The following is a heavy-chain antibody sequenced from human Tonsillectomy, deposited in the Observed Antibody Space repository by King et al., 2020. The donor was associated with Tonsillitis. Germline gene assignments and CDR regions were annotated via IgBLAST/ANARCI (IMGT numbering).Heavy chain of an antibody. V-gene: IGHV3-21*01. CDR2: ISSSSSYI. Sequence: DVQLVESGGGLVKPGGSLRLSCAASGFTFSSYSMNWVYQAPGKGLEWVSSISSSSSYIYYADSVKGRFTISRDNAKNSLYLQMNSLRAEDTAVYYCARVGDFWSGYHLWGQGTLVTVSS. CDR3: ARVGDFWSGYHL. CDR1: GFTFSSYS. D-gene: IGHD3-3*01. J-gene: IGHJ5*02.